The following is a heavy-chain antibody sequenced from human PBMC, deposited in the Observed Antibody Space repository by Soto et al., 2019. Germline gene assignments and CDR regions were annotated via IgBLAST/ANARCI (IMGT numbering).Heavy chain of an antibody. D-gene: IGHD4-4*01. Sequence: EVQLLESGGGLVQPGGSLRLSCAASGFTVTSYAMSWVRQAPGKGLEWVSVISGDGGTSYYADSVRGRFTISSDFSKNTVILQMNRLRPEDTAIYYCARDSIYSSSRFDYRGQGTLVTVSS. J-gene: IGHJ4*02. CDR2: ISGDGGTS. CDR1: GFTVTSYA. CDR3: ARDSIYSSSRFDY. V-gene: IGHV3-23*01.